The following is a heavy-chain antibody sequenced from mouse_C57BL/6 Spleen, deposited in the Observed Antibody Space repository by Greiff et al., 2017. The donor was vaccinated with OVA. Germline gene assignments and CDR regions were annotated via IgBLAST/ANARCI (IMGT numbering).Heavy chain of an antibody. D-gene: IGHD2-1*01. CDR2: INPSNGGT. V-gene: IGHV1-53*01. CDR3: ARGRATMPFYIDY. J-gene: IGHJ2*01. Sequence: VQLQQPGTELVKPGASVKLSCKASGYTFTSYWMHWVKQRPGQGLEWIGNINPSNGGTNYNEKFKSKATLTVDKSSSTAYMQLSSLTSEDSAVYYCARGRATMPFYIDYWGQGTTLTVSS. CDR1: GYTFTSYW.